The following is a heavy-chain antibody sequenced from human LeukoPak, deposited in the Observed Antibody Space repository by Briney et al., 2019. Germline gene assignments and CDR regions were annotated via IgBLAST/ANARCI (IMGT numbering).Heavy chain of an antibody. Sequence: GSVTVSCKASGYTFSGHYMHWVRQAPGQGLEWMGRINSITSRTEYAQKFQGRVTMTRDTSISTAYMDLSRLRSDDTAVYYCARDAELAYCGGDCYSGWFDPWGQGTLVTVSS. CDR3: ARDAELAYCGGDCYSGWFDP. D-gene: IGHD2-21*02. CDR2: INSITSRT. J-gene: IGHJ5*02. V-gene: IGHV1-2*06. CDR1: GYTFSGHY.